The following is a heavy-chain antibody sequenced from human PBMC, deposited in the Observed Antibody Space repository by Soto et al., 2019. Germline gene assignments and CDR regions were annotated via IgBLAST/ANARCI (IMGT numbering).Heavy chain of an antibody. J-gene: IGHJ6*02. CDR3: ARDPYYYASSGHYYFHGMDV. Sequence: GASVKVSCKASGYSFSSYGISWVRQAPGQGLEWMGWISTYNDNTDYAQKFQGRVTMTTDISTSTAYMELRSLRSDDTAVYYCARDPYYYASSGHYYFHGMDVWGQGTTVTVSS. V-gene: IGHV1-18*01. D-gene: IGHD3-22*01. CDR2: ISTYNDNT. CDR1: GYSFSSYG.